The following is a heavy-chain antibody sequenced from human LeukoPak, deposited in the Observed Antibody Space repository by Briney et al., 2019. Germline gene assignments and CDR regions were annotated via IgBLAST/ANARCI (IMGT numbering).Heavy chain of an antibody. J-gene: IGHJ4*02. CDR3: ARGPFSSSWSEFDY. CDR1: GFTFSDYS. D-gene: IGHD6-13*01. Sequence: GGSLTLSCAASGFTFSDYSLNWVRQAPGKGLELVSCISGDSRYIYYADSLKGRSTISIDNAQNSLYLHMNNLRAEDTAVYCCARGPFSSSWSEFDYWGQGTLVTVSS. V-gene: IGHV3-21*06. CDR2: ISGDSRYI.